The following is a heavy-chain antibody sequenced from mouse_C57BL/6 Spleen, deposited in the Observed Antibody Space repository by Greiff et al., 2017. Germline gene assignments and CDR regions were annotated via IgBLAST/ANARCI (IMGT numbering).Heavy chain of an antibody. V-gene: IGHV5-16*01. Sequence: DVKLVESEGGLVQPGSSMKLSCTASGFTFSDYYMAWVRQVPDKGLEWVANINSDGSSTYSLDSLKSRFIISRDNAKNILYLQMSSLKSEDTATYYCARDRGTTVVEGYAMDYWGQGTSVTVSS. CDR3: ARDRGTTVVEGYAMDY. CDR1: GFTFSDYY. D-gene: IGHD1-1*01. J-gene: IGHJ4*01. CDR2: INSDGSST.